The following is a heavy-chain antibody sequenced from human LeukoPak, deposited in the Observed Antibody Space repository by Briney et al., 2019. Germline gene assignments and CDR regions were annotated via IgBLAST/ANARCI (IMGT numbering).Heavy chain of an antibody. CDR3: ARGMGLYYDSSGYYGILDY. CDR1: GGTFSNYT. V-gene: IGHV1-69*05. CDR2: IIPIFGTT. Sequence: GASVKVSCKASGGTFSNYTINWVRQAHGQGLEWMGRIIPIFGTTNYAQKFQGRVTITTDESTSTAYMELSSLRSEDTAVYYCARGMGLYYDSSGYYGILDYWGQGTLVTVSS. J-gene: IGHJ4*02. D-gene: IGHD3-22*01.